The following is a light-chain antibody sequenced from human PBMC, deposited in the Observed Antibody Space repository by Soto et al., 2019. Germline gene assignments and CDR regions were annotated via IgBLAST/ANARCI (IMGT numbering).Light chain of an antibody. V-gene: IGKV3-15*01. CDR1: QSVGSN. Sequence: IVITQSPATLSVSPGSGATLSCRTSQSVGSNLAWYQHRPGQAPRLLIYGASTRATDIPGRFSGGGSGTEFTLTISTLQPEDFATYYCQYYRIWPPCAFGKGTRV. J-gene: IGKJ1*01. CDR2: GAS. CDR3: QYYRIWPPCA.